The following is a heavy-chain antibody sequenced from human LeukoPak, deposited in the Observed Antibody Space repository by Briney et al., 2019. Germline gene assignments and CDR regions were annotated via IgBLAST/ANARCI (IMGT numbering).Heavy chain of an antibody. CDR3: AIDRGIAMMVRGVAHYYGMDV. D-gene: IGHD3-10*01. CDR2: ISYDGTNK. CDR1: GFTFSNYG. J-gene: IGHJ6*02. V-gene: IGHV3-30*03. Sequence: GGSLRLSCAASGFTFSNYGMHWVRQAPGKGLEWVALISYDGTNKYYADSVKGRFTISRDNSKNTLYLQMNSLRVEDTAVYYCAIDRGIAMMVRGVAHYYGMDVWGQGTTVTVSS.